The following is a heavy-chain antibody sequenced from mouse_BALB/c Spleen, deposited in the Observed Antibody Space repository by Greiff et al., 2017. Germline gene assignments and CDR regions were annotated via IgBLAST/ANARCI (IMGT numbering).Heavy chain of an antibody. D-gene: IGHD2-4*01. V-gene: IGHV3-2*02. Sequence: EVKLMESGPGLVKPSQSLSLTCTVTGYSITSDYAWNWIRQFPGNKLEWMGYISYSGSTSYNPSLKSRISITRDTSKNQFFLQLNSVTTEDTATYYCASISSLIYYYAMDYWGQGTSVTVSS. J-gene: IGHJ4*01. CDR1: GYSITSDYA. CDR3: ASISSLIYYYAMDY. CDR2: ISYSGST.